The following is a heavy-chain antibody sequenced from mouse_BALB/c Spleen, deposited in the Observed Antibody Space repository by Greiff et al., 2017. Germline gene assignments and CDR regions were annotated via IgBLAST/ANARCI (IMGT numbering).Heavy chain of an antibody. D-gene: IGHD1-1*01. CDR1: GYTFTSYW. CDR3: ARSYGSSYNYAMDY. Sequence: VQLVESGAELAKPGASVKMSCKASGYTFTSYWMHWVKQRPGQGLEWIGYINPSTGYTEYNQKFKDKATLTADKSSSTAYMQLSSLTSEDSAVYYWARSYGSSYNYAMDYWGQGTSVTVSS. CDR2: INPSTGYT. V-gene: IGHV1-7*01. J-gene: IGHJ4*01.